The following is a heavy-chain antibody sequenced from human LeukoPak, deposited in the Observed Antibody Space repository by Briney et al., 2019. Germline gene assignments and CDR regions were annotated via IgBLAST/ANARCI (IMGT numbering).Heavy chain of an antibody. CDR3: AKIPLRYFDWREFDP. CDR2: IRYDGRNK. CDR1: GFIFSSYG. Sequence: GGSLRLSCAASGFIFSSYGMHWVRQAPGKGLEGVGFIRYDGRNKYYADSVKGRFTISRDNSKNTLYLQMNSLRAEDTAVYYCAKIPLRYFDWREFDPWGQGTLVTVSS. D-gene: IGHD3-9*01. V-gene: IGHV3-30*02. J-gene: IGHJ5*02.